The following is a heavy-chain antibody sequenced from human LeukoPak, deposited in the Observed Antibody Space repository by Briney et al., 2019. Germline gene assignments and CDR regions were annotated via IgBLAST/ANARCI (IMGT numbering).Heavy chain of an antibody. CDR2: IYWDDDK. CDR3: AHSLGYSGPNLRSSCRFDY. Sequence: SGPTLVNPTQTLTLTCTFSGFSLSTSGVGVGWIRQPPGKALEWLALIYWDDDKRYSPSLKSRLTITKDTSKNQVVLTMTNMDPVDTATYYCAHSLGYSGPNLRSSCRFDYWGQGTLVTVSS. V-gene: IGHV2-5*02. J-gene: IGHJ4*02. CDR1: GFSLSTSGVG. D-gene: IGHD6-13*01.